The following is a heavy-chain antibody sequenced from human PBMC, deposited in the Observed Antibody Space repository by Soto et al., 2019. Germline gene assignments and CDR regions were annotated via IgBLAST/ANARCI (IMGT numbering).Heavy chain of an antibody. CDR1: GDSVSSNSAA. D-gene: IGHD3-22*01. CDR2: TYYRSKWYN. Sequence: SQTLSLTCAISGDSVSSNSAAWNWIRQSPSRGLEWLGRTYYRSKWYNDYAVSVKSRITINPDTSKNQFSLQLNSVTPEDTAVYYCARDGKFQSESDDSSGYYDYWGQGTLVTVSS. CDR3: ARDGKFQSESDDSSGYYDY. V-gene: IGHV6-1*01. J-gene: IGHJ4*02.